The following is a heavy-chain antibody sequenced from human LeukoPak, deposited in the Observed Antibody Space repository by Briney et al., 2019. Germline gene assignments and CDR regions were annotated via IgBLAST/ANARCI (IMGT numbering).Heavy chain of an antibody. J-gene: IGHJ4*02. D-gene: IGHD3-22*01. V-gene: IGHV3-30-3*01. CDR1: GFTFSSYA. CDR3: ARDQGYYDSSGYCDY. Sequence: GGSLRHSCAASGFTFSSYAMHWVRQAPGKGLEWVAVISYDGSNKYYADSVEGRFTISRDNSKNTLYLQMNSLRAEDTAVYYCARDQGYYDSSGYCDYWGQGTLVTVSS. CDR2: ISYDGSNK.